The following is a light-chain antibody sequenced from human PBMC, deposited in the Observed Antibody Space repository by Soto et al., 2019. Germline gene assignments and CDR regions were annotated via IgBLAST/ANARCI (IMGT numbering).Light chain of an antibody. J-gene: IGLJ1*01. V-gene: IGLV2-23*01. CDR2: EGS. CDR1: SSDVGNYNL. CDR3: CSYAGSSTYV. Sequence: QSARTQPASVSGSPGQSITISCTVTSSDVGNYNLVSWYQQHPGKAPKLMIYEGSKRPSGVSNRFSGSKSGNTASLTISILQAEDEADYYCCSYAGSSTYVFGTGTKVTVL.